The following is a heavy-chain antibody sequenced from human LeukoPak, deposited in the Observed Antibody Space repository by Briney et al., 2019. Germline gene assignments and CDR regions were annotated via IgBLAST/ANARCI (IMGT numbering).Heavy chain of an antibody. J-gene: IGHJ4*02. V-gene: IGHV1-69*05. CDR2: IIPIFGTA. CDR3: ARGSTPYCSSTSCYTSFDY. D-gene: IGHD2-2*02. Sequence: SVKVYCKASGGTFSSYAISWVRPAPGQGLEWMGGIIPIFGTANYAQKFQGRVTITTDESTSTAYMELSSLRSEDTAVYYCARGSTPYCSSTSCYTSFDYWGQGTLVAVSS. CDR1: GGTFSSYA.